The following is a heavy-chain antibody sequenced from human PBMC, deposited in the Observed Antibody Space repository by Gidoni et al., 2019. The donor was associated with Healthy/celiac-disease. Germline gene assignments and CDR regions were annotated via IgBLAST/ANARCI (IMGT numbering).Heavy chain of an antibody. D-gene: IGHD6-13*01. J-gene: IGHJ4*02. CDR2: ISYDGSNK. CDR3: AKDLAAAGYY. Sequence: QVQLVESGGGVVQPWRSLRLSCAASGFPFSSYGMHWGRQAPGKGLEWVAVISYDGSNKYYADSVKGRFTISRDNSKNTLYLQMNSLRAEDTAVYYCAKDLAAAGYYWGQGTLVTVSS. V-gene: IGHV3-30*18. CDR1: GFPFSSYG.